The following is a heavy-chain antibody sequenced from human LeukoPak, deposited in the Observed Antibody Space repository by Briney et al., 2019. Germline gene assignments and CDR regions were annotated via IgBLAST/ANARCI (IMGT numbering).Heavy chain of an antibody. Sequence: TTSETLSLTCAVYGGSFSGYYWSWIRQPPGKGLEWIGEINHSGSTNYNPSLKSRVTISVDASKNQFSLKLTSVTAADTAVYYCARGVCNGGSCYPEWNYLGQGTLVTVSS. CDR2: INHSGST. V-gene: IGHV4-34*01. CDR1: GGSFSGYY. D-gene: IGHD2-15*01. J-gene: IGHJ4*01. CDR3: ARGVCNGGSCYPEWNY.